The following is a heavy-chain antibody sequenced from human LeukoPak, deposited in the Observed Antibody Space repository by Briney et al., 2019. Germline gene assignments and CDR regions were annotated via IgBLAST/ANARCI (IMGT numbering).Heavy chain of an antibody. J-gene: IGHJ4*02. V-gene: IGHV3-30*02. CDR1: GFNFRNYV. CDR2: IRNDGNSR. D-gene: IGHD6-19*01. CDR3: AKDSSGWAVDY. Sequence: PGGSLRLSCAASGFNFRNYVMHWVRQAPGKGLEWVAFIRNDGNSRNYADSVKGRFTISRDNSKNTLYLQMNSLRVEDTAVYFCAKDSSGWAVDYWGRGTLATVSS.